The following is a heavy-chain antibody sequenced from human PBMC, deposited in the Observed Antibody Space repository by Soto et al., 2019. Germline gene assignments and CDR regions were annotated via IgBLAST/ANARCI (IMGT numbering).Heavy chain of an antibody. CDR3: AHIFNSNSGSYRYFDY. Sequence: QITLKESGPTLVKPTQTLTLTCTFSGFSLSTSGVGVGWIRQPPGKALEWLALIYWDDDKRYSASLKSRFTISKDTSKTQVVLTMTNMDPVDTATYYCAHIFNSNSGSYRYFDYWGQGTLVTVSS. CDR2: IYWDDDK. V-gene: IGHV2-5*02. CDR1: GFSLSTSGVG. D-gene: IGHD3-16*02. J-gene: IGHJ4*02.